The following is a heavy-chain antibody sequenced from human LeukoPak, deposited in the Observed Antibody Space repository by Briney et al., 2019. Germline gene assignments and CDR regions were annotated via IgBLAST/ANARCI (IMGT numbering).Heavy chain of an antibody. J-gene: IGHJ4*02. V-gene: IGHV3-15*01. CDR3: SRLWFGEYS. D-gene: IGHD3-10*01. Sequence: GGSLRLSCATSGFTFSNAWTSWVRQAPGQGLEWVGRTKSISDGGTMDYAAPVEGRFTISRDDSKNTLYLQTNSLKIEDTAVYYCSRLWFGEYSWGQGTLVTVSS. CDR1: GFTFSNAW. CDR2: TKSISDGGTM.